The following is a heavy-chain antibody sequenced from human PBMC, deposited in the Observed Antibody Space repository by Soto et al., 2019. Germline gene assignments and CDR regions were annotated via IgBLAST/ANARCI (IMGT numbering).Heavy chain of an antibody. CDR1: GFTFSNYG. J-gene: IGHJ6*02. CDR2: ISYDGDNK. D-gene: IGHD1-26*01. Sequence: GGSLRLSCAASGFTFSNYGMHWVRQAPGRGLEWVAVISYDGDNKYYADSVKGRFTLSRDNSKNTVYLQMNSLRGEDTAVYYCAKDREQFILYYFFYAMDVWGLGTTVTVSS. CDR3: AKDREQFILYYFFYAMDV. V-gene: IGHV3-30*18.